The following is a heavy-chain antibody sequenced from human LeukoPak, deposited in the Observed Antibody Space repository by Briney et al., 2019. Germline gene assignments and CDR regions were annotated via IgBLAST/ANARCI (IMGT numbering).Heavy chain of an antibody. V-gene: IGHV3-7*03. CDR2: INHNGNVN. CDR3: ASHYGDYSPGIDY. CDR1: GFTFSSYW. D-gene: IGHD4-17*01. Sequence: GGSLRLSCAASGFTFSSYWMNWARQAPGKGLEWVASINHNGNVNYYVDSVKGRFTISRDNAKNSLYLQMNSLRAEDTAVYYCASHYGDYSPGIDYWGQGTLVTVSS. J-gene: IGHJ4*02.